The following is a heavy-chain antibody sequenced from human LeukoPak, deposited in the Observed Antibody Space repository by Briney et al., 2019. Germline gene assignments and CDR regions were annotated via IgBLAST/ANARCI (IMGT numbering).Heavy chain of an antibody. CDR1: GGSISSSSYY. D-gene: IGHD2-15*01. CDR2: IYYSGST. V-gene: IGHV4-39*07. CDR3: AREGAGGYCSGGSCWD. J-gene: IGHJ4*02. Sequence: KSSETLSLTCTVSGGSISSSSYYWGWIRQPPGKGLEWIGSIYYSGSTYYNPSLKSRVTISVDTSKNQFSLKLSSVTAADTAVYYCAREGAGGYCSGGSCWDWGQGTLVTVSS.